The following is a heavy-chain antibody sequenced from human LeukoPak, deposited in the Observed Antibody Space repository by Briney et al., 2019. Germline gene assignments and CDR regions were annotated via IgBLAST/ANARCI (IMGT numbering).Heavy chain of an antibody. CDR2: ISAYNGNT. CDR1: GYTFTGYY. CDR3: ARGFRSSSYYYYYYMDV. V-gene: IGHV1-18*04. J-gene: IGHJ6*03. Sequence: ASVKVSCKASGYTFTGYYMHWVRQAPGQGLEWMGWISAYNGNTNYAQKLQGRVTMTTDTSTSTAYMELRSLRSDDTAVYYCARGFRSSSYYYYYYMDVWGKGTTVTISS.